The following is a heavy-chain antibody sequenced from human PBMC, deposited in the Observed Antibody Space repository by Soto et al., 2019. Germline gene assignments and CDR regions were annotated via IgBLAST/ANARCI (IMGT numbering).Heavy chain of an antibody. CDR1: GYTFTSYY. Sequence: GASVKVSCKASGYTFTSYYMHWVRQAPGQGLEWMGIINPSGGSTSYAQKFQGRVTMTRDTSKNTLYLQMNSLRAEDTAVYYCAKERAVAKRGDAFDIWGQGTMVTVSS. CDR3: AKERAVAKRGDAFDI. D-gene: IGHD6-19*01. V-gene: IGHV1-46*01. J-gene: IGHJ3*02. CDR2: INPSGGST.